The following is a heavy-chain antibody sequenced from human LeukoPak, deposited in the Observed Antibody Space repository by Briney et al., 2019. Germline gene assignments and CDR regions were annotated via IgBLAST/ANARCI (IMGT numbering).Heavy chain of an antibody. CDR2: IIPIFGTA. V-gene: IGHV1-69*13. CDR3: ARGDYDFWSGLLDY. J-gene: IGHJ4*02. CDR1: GGTFSSYA. D-gene: IGHD3-3*01. Sequence: GASVKVSCKASGGTFSSYAISWVRQAPGQGLEWMGGIIPIFGTANYAQKFQGRVTITADESTSTAYMELSSLRSEDTAVYYCARGDYDFWSGLLDYWGQGTLVTVSS.